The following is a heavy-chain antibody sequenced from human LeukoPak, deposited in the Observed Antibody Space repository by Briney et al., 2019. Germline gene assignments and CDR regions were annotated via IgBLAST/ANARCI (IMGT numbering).Heavy chain of an antibody. CDR2: ISSSSSYI. CDR1: GFTFSSYS. CDR3: ARETRGGSGDYYYMDV. D-gene: IGHD6-19*01. J-gene: IGHJ6*03. Sequence: MAGGSPRLSCAASGFTFSSYSMNWVRQAPGKGLEWVSSISSSSSYIYYADSVKGRFTISRDNAKNSLYLQMNSLRAEDTAVYYCARETRGGSGDYYYMDVWGKGTTVTVSS. V-gene: IGHV3-21*01.